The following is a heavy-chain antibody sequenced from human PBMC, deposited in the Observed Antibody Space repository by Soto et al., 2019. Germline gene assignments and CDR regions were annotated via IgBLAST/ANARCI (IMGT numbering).Heavy chain of an antibody. Sequence: SETLSLTCAVSGYSISSGYYWGWIRQPPGEGLEWIGSIYHSGSTYYNPSLKSRVTISVDTSKNQFSLKLSSVTAADTAVYYCARASADYDILTGYYAYGMDVWGQGTTVTVSS. D-gene: IGHD3-9*01. CDR1: GYSISSGYY. CDR2: IYHSGST. J-gene: IGHJ6*02. V-gene: IGHV4-38-2*01. CDR3: ARASADYDILTGYYAYGMDV.